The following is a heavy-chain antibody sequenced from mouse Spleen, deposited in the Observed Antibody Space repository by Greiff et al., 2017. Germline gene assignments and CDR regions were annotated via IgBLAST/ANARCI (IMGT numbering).Heavy chain of an antibody. Sequence: QVQLQQSGAELVKPGASVKLSCKASGYTFTEYTIHWVKQRSGQGLEWIGWFYPGSGSIKYNEKFKDKATLTADKSSSTVYMELSRLTSEDSAVYFCARHEERPYDGYSNWYFDVWGAGTTVTVSS. V-gene: IGHV1-62-2*01. CDR2: FYPGSGSI. D-gene: IGHD2-3*01. J-gene: IGHJ1*01. CDR1: GYTFTEYT. CDR3: ARHEERPYDGYSNWYFDV.